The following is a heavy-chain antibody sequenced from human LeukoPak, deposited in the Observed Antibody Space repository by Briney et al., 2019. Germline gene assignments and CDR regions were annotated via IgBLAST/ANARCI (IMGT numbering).Heavy chain of an antibody. CDR2: MYSGGST. CDR3: ARRNYYDSSGPFDY. D-gene: IGHD3-22*01. CDR1: GFSVSHNY. J-gene: IGHJ4*02. Sequence: GGSLRLSCEASGFSVSHNYMSWVRQAPGKGLEWVSVMYSGGSTYYADSVKGRFTISRDNSKNTLYLQMNNLRAEDTAVYYCARRNYYDSSGPFDYWGQGTLVTVSS. V-gene: IGHV3-53*01.